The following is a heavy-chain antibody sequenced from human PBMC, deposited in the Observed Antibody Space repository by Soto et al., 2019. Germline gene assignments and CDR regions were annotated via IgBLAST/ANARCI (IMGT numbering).Heavy chain of an antibody. J-gene: IGHJ4*02. Sequence: SETLSLTCTVSGGSISSGGYYWSWIRQHPGKGLEWIGYIYYSGSTYYNPSLKSRVTISVDTSKNQFSLKLSSVTAADTAVYYCARDSGKYYYDSSGYYPPTYYFDYWGQGTLVTVSS. D-gene: IGHD3-22*01. CDR3: ARDSGKYYYDSSGYYPPTYYFDY. CDR2: IYYSGST. V-gene: IGHV4-31*03. CDR1: GGSISSGGYY.